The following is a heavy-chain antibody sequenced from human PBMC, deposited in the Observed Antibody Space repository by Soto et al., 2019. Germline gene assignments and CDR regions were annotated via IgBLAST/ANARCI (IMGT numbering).Heavy chain of an antibody. V-gene: IGHV4-30-4*01. J-gene: IGHJ6*02. CDR3: ARHVGDSSDYYLYYGMDV. Sequence: SETLSLTCSVSAGSIRGGDYYWSWIRQPPGKGLDIIGYIYYSGTTHYNPSLKSRVSMSVDTSKNQFSLKLSSVTAADTAVYYCARHVGDSSDYYLYYGMDVWGQGTTVT. CDR1: AGSIRGGDYY. D-gene: IGHD3-22*01. CDR2: IYYSGTT.